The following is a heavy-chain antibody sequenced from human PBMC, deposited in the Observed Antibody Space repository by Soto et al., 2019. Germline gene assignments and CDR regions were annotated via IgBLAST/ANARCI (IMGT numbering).Heavy chain of an antibody. J-gene: IGHJ4*02. D-gene: IGHD2-2*02. V-gene: IGHV3-33*01. CDR1: GFTFSSYG. CDR2: ILYDGSNI. CDR3: ARDPRSIVELPAAIDY. Sequence: GGSLRLSCAASGFTFSSYGMHWVRQAPGKGLEWVAFILYDGSNIFYADSVKGRFTVSGDNSKSTLFLQMNTLRVKDTVVYYCARDPRSIVELPAAIDYWGQGTLVTVSS.